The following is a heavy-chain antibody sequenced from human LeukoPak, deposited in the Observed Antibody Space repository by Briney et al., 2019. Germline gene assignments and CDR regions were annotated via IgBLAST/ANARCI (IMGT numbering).Heavy chain of an antibody. Sequence: QSGGSLRLSCAASGFTFSSYAMSWVRPAPGEGLEWVSAISGSGGSTYYADSVKGRFTISRDNSKNTLYLQMNSLRAEDTAVYYCANGLAASGYFDYWGQGTLVTVSS. CDR3: ANGLAASGYFDY. D-gene: IGHD6-13*01. CDR1: GFTFSSYA. CDR2: ISGSGGST. J-gene: IGHJ4*02. V-gene: IGHV3-23*01.